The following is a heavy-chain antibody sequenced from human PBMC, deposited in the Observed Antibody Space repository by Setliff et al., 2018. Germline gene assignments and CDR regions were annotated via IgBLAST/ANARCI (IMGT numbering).Heavy chain of an antibody. Sequence: PGETLTISCAASGFTFTSYAMNWVRQAPGKGLEWVSAISGSGGSTDYADSVKGRFTISRDNSKNTLYLQMNGLRAEDTAIYYCAGDPPGPHLVYTYWGQGALVTVSS. CDR3: AGDPPGPHLVYTY. CDR1: GFTFTSYA. D-gene: IGHD3-16*01. CDR2: ISGSGGST. V-gene: IGHV3-23*01. J-gene: IGHJ4*02.